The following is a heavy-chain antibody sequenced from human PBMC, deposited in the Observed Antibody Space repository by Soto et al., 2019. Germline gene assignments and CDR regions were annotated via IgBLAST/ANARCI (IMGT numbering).Heavy chain of an antibody. J-gene: IGHJ4*02. D-gene: IGHD6-19*01. Sequence: QVQLVESGGTVVQPGRSLRLSCAASGFTFSSYALHWVRQAPGKGLEWVTLISYDASNKYYGNSVKGRFTISRDNSKNTLYLQMDSVRAEDTAVYHCARTSGWGFDWWGQGTRVTVSP. CDR1: GFTFSSYA. CDR3: ARTSGWGFDW. CDR2: ISYDASNK. V-gene: IGHV3-30*03.